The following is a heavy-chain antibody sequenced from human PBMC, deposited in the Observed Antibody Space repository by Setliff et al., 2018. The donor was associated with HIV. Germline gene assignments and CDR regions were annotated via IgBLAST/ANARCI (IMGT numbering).Heavy chain of an antibody. V-gene: IGHV4-39*07. CDR2: NYYSGST. CDR1: GGSISSSSYY. Sequence: PSETLSLTCTVSGGSISSSSYYWGWIRQPPGKGLEWIGSNYYSGSTYYNPSLKSRVTISVDTSKNQFSLKLSSVTAADTAVYYCARASTRIGYDSSGYPFDYWGQGTLVTVSS. J-gene: IGHJ4*02. D-gene: IGHD3-22*01. CDR3: ARASTRIGYDSSGYPFDY.